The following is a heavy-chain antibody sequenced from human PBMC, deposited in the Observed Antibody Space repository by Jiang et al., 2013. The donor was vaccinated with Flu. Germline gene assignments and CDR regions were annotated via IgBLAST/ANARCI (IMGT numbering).Heavy chain of an antibody. CDR3: ARYGRSGFDY. D-gene: IGHD3-10*01. J-gene: IGHJ4*02. CDR1: GGSFSGYY. Sequence: LLKPSETLSLTCAVYGGSFSGYYWSWIRQPPGKGLEWIGEINHSGSTNYNPSLKSRVTISVDTSKNQFSLKLSSVTAADTAVYYCARYGRSGFDYWGQGTLVTVSS. CDR2: INHSGST. V-gene: IGHV4-34*01.